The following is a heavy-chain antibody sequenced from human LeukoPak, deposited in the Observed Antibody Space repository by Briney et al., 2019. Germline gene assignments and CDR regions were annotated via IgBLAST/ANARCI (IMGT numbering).Heavy chain of an antibody. D-gene: IGHD3-10*01. CDR2: LYYSGSS. CDR1: GGSISSSLYY. J-gene: IGHJ6*03. CDR3: ARGRITMIRGVIIRKRPPEDYYYMDV. Sequence: SETLSLTCTVAGGSISSSLYYWGWIRQPPGKGLDWIVSLYYSGSSYYNPSLKSRVTISVDTSKNQFSLKLSSVTAADTAVYFCARGRITMIRGVIIRKRPPEDYYYMDVWGKGTKVTVSS. V-gene: IGHV4-39*07.